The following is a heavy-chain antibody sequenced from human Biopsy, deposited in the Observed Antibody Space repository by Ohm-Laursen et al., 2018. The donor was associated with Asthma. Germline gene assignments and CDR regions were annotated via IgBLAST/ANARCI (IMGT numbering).Heavy chain of an antibody. Sequence: SLRLSCAASGFTFSTSWMTWVRQAPGKGLEWVANIKEDGSEKNYVDSVKGRFTISRDNGKNSLYLQMNSLRAEDTAVYYCARDVDLHSVYWSQGTLVTVSS. CDR2: IKEDGSEK. CDR3: ARDVDLHSVY. J-gene: IGHJ4*02. V-gene: IGHV3-7*05. D-gene: IGHD2-21*01. CDR1: GFTFSTSW.